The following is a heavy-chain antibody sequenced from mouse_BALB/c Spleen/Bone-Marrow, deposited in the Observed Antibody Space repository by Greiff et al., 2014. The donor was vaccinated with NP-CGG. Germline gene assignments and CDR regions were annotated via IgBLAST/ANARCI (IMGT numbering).Heavy chain of an antibody. D-gene: IGHD2-1*01. CDR1: GYSITSDSA. CDR2: ISYSGST. V-gene: IGHV3-2*02. CDR3: ARRGYYGTFLFAY. J-gene: IGHJ3*01. Sequence: EVQLQQSGPGLVKPSQSQSLTCTVTGYSITSDSAWNWIRQFPGNKLEWMAYISYSGSTTYNPSLKSRISITRDTSKNQFFLQLNSVTTEDTATYYCARRGYYGTFLFAYWGQGTLVTVSA.